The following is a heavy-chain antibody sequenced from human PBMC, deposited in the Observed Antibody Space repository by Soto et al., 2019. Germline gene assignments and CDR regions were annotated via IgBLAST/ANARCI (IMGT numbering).Heavy chain of an antibody. CDR1: GGSISSYY. CDR3: AREDAVDGTFDY. J-gene: IGHJ4*02. CDR2: IYYSGST. Sequence: PSETLSLTCTVSGGSISSYYWSWIRQPPGKGLEWIGYIYYSGSTNYTPSLKSRVTISVDTSKNQFSLKLSSVTAADTAVYYCAREDAVDGTFDYWGQGTLVTVSS. V-gene: IGHV4-59*01. D-gene: IGHD6-19*01.